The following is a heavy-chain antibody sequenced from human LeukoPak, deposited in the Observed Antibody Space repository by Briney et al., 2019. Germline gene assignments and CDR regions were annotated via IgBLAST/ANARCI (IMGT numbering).Heavy chain of an antibody. Sequence: PGGSLRLSCAASGFTLTSSAMSWVRQPPGKGREWVSSISGSGHSTDYAHSVKGRFTVSRDNSKNTLYLQMNSLRAEDTAVYFCAKDPRVLTGYYTDYFDSWGQGTLVTVSS. D-gene: IGHD3-9*01. CDR1: GFTLTSSA. CDR2: ISGSGHST. CDR3: AKDPRVLTGYYTDYFDS. V-gene: IGHV3-23*01. J-gene: IGHJ4*02.